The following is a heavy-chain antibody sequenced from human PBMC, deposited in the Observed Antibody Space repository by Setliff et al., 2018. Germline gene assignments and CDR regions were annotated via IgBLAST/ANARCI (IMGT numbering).Heavy chain of an antibody. V-gene: IGHV4-61*09. CDR2: IYTSWST. D-gene: IGHD3-3*01. CDR3: ARMSGFQYMDV. CDR1: GDSISSRTNY. Sequence: KTSETLSLTCTVSGDSISSRTNYWSWIRQPAGEGLEWIGQIYTSWSTNYNPSLQSRVTISLDTSKNQFSLSLSSVTAADTAVYYCARMSGFQYMDVWGKGTTVTVSS. J-gene: IGHJ6*03.